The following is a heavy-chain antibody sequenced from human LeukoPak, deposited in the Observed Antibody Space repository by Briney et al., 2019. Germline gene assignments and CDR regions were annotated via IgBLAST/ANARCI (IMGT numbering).Heavy chain of an antibody. CDR1: GFTFDDYA. J-gene: IGHJ4*02. D-gene: IGHD2-2*01. CDR2: ISWNSGSI. CDR3: AKGPRRYRSSTSYLYFDY. Sequence: GRSLRLSCAASGFTFDDYAMHWVRQAPGKGLEWVSGISWNSGSIGYADSVKGRFTISRDNAKNSLYLQMNSLRAEDTALYYCAKGPRRYRSSTSYLYFDYWGQGTLVTVSS. V-gene: IGHV3-9*01.